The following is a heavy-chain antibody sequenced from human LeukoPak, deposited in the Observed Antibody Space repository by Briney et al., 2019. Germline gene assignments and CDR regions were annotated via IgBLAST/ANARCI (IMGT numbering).Heavy chain of an antibody. Sequence: GGSLRLSCAASGFTFRTNAMSWVRQAPGKGLEWVSGIGGDSRAHYADSVEGRFTISRDTSKNTLYLQMNNLRAEDTAVYYCAKDLLRWSFDYGGQGPLVTVSS. CDR3: AKDLLRWSFDY. D-gene: IGHD4-23*01. J-gene: IGHJ4*02. CDR2: IGGDSRA. CDR1: GFTFRTNA. V-gene: IGHV3-23*01.